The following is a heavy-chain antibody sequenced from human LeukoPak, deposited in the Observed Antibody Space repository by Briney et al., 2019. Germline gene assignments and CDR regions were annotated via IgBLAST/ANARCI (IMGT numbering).Heavy chain of an antibody. D-gene: IGHD4/OR15-4a*01. CDR2: IYYSGST. Sequence: PSETLSLTCTVSGASVSSASYWTWIRQPPGKGLEWIGYIYYSGSTNYNPSLKSRVTISVDTSKNQFSLKLSSVTAADTAVYYCARECWQRRGFDYWGQGTLVTVPS. V-gene: IGHV4-61*01. CDR1: GASVSSASY. J-gene: IGHJ4*02. CDR3: ARECWQRRGFDY.